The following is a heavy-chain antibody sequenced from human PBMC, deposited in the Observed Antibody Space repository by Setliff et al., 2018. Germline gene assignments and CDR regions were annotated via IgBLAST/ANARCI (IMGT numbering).Heavy chain of an antibody. J-gene: IGHJ4*02. Sequence: GGSLRLSCAASGFTFSSYSMNWVRQTPGKGLEWVSVISSDGTSIYYADSVKGRFTVSRDNSKNTLYLQMNSLRAEDTAFYYCARGRHHDTLSGYIDFLGQGTLVTVSS. CDR2: ISSDGTSI. CDR3: ARGRHHDTLSGYIDF. CDR1: GFTFSSYS. V-gene: IGHV3-NL1*01. D-gene: IGHD3-9*01.